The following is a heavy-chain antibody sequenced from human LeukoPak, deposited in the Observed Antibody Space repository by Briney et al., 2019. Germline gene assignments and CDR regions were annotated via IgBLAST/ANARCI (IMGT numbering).Heavy chain of an antibody. V-gene: IGHV4-34*01. CDR1: GGSFSGYS. CDR2: INHSGST. J-gene: IGHJ4*02. CDR3: ARVSVRQKISSQQPGDFDY. Sequence: SETLSLTCAVYGGSFSGYSWSWIRQPPGKGLEWSGEINHSGSTNYNPSLKSRVTISVDTSKNQFSLKLSSVTAADTAVYYCARVSVRQKISSQQPGDFDYWGQGTLVTVSS. D-gene: IGHD6-13*01.